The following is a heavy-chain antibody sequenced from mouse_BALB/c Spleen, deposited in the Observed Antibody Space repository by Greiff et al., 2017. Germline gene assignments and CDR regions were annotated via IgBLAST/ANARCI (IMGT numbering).Heavy chain of an antibody. D-gene: IGHD1-1*01. Sequence: EVKLMESGGGLVQPGGSRKLSCAASGFTFSSFGMHWVRQAPEKGLEWVAYISSGSSTIYYADTVKGRFTISRDNPKNTLFLQMTSLRSEDTAMYYCARSSGSSFGYYAMDYWGQGTSVTVSS. V-gene: IGHV5-17*02. CDR1: GFTFSSFG. CDR2: ISSGSSTI. J-gene: IGHJ4*01. CDR3: ARSSGSSFGYYAMDY.